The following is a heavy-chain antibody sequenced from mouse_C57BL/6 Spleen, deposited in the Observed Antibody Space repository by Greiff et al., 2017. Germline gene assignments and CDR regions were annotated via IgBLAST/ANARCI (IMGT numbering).Heavy chain of an antibody. CDR2: IYPSDSET. CDR1: GYTFTSYW. Sequence: QVQLQQPGAELVRPGSSVKLSCKASGYTFTSYWMDWVKQRPGQGLEWIGNIYPSDSETHYNQKFKDKATLTVDKSSSTAYMQRSSLTSEDSAVYYGATDYSNEGDAMDYWGQGTTVTVSS. J-gene: IGHJ4*01. CDR3: ATDYSNEGDAMDY. D-gene: IGHD2-5*01. V-gene: IGHV1-61*01.